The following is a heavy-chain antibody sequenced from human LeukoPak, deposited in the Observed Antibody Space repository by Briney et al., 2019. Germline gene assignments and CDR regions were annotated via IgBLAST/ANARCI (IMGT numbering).Heavy chain of an antibody. D-gene: IGHD3-22*01. J-gene: IGHJ4*02. CDR1: GGTFSSYA. CDR3: ARVGYYDSSGYYNKYLIDY. V-gene: IGHV1-69*06. CDR2: IIPIFGTA. Sequence: ASVKVSCKASGGTFSSYAISWVRQAPGQGLEWMGGIIPIFGTANYAQKFQGRVTITADKSTSTAYMELSSLRSEDTAVYYCARVGYYDSSGYYNKYLIDYWGQGTLVTVSS.